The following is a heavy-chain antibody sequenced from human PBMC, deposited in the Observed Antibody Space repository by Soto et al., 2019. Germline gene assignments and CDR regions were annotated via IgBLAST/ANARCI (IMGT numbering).Heavy chain of an antibody. Sequence: EVQLVESGGGLVQPGGSLRLSCAVSGFTFSGYWMLWFRQNSGKGLVWVARINNEGSATTYADSVKGRFTISRDNTKNTLYRQMNSLRDEDTAVYYCARDQDGPGGTADYWGQGTLVTVSS. CDR1: GFTFSGYW. CDR2: INNEGSAT. CDR3: ARDQDGPGGTADY. V-gene: IGHV3-74*03. J-gene: IGHJ4*02. D-gene: IGHD1-26*01.